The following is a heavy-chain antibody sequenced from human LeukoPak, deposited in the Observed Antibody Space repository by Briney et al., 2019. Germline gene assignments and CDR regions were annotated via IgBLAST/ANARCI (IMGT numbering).Heavy chain of an antibody. Sequence: ASVKVSCKASGGTFSSYAISWVRQAPGQGLEWMGGIIPIFGTANYAQKFQGRVTITTDESTSTAYMELSSLRSEDTAVYYCARYLSSGGYYYYYMDVWGKGTTVAVSS. CDR2: IIPIFGTA. CDR3: ARYLSSGGYYYYYMDV. J-gene: IGHJ6*03. CDR1: GGTFSSYA. D-gene: IGHD3-10*01. V-gene: IGHV1-69*05.